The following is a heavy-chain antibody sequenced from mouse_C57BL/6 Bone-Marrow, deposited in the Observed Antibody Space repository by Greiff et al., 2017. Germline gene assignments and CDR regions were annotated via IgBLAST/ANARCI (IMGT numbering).Heavy chain of an antibody. J-gene: IGHJ2*01. CDR1: GYTFTSYW. V-gene: IGHV1-55*01. Sequence: QVQLQQPGAELVKPGASVKMSCKASGYTFTSYWITWVKQRPGQGLEWIGDIYPGSGSTNYNEKFKSKATLTVDTSSSTAYMQLSSLTSEDSAVYYSASDYYGSSFQDYFDYWGQGTTLTVSS. CDR2: IYPGSGST. D-gene: IGHD1-1*01. CDR3: ASDYYGSSFQDYFDY.